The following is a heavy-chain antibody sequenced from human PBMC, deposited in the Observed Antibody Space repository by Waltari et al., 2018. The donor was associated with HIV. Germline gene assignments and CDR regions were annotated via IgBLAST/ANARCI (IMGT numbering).Heavy chain of an antibody. V-gene: IGHV3-23*01. J-gene: IGHJ4*02. D-gene: IGHD3-22*01. Sequence: VQLLESGGGLVQPGGSLRLSCAASGFTHSRYALSWFRQAPGKGLEWVSALSGSGASTYYADSVKGRFTISRDNSKNTLYLQMNRLRADDAAVYYCAKDSNYDSSCPIDYWGQGTLVTVSS. CDR2: LSGSGAST. CDR1: GFTHSRYA. CDR3: AKDSNYDSSCPIDY.